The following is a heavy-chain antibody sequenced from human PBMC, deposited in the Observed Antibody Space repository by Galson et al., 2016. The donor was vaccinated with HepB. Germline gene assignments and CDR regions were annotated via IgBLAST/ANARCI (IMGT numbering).Heavy chain of an antibody. CDR3: AKSGVVVLDAFDI. V-gene: IGHV3-23*01. J-gene: IGHJ3*02. CDR2: ITSSGAST. D-gene: IGHD3-22*01. Sequence: SLRLSCAASGFTFSNYAMSWVRQAPGKGLEWVSSITSSGASTDYAASVKGRFTISRDNSKNTVYLQMNSLRAEDTAVYYCAKSGVVVLDAFDIWGQGTMVTVSS. CDR1: GFTFSNYA.